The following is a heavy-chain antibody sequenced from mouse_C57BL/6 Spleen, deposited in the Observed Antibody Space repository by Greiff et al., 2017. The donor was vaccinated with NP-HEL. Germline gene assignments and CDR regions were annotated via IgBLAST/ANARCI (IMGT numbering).Heavy chain of an antibody. Sequence: VKLMESGPELVKPGASVKISCKASGYAFSSSWMNWVKQRPGKGLEWIGRIYPGDGDTNYNGKFKGKATLTADKSSSTAYLQLSSLTSEDSAVYFCAREVTGPGYWGQGTTLTVSS. J-gene: IGHJ2*01. CDR3: AREVTGPGY. CDR2: IYPGDGDT. V-gene: IGHV1-82*01. CDR1: GYAFSSSW. D-gene: IGHD4-1*01.